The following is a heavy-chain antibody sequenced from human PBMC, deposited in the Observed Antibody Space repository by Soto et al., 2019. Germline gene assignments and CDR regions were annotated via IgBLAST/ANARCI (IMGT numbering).Heavy chain of an antibody. J-gene: IGHJ4*02. V-gene: IGHV2-5*02. CDR1: GFSLTTTGEA. D-gene: IGHD4-17*01. CDR2: IYWVDDK. CDR3: ARRALSGRSFDS. Sequence: QITLKESGPSLVTPTQTLTLTCTFSGFSLTTTGEAVGWIRQPPGKALEWLALIYWVDDKRYSPSLRDRLAITKDTSEKQVVLTMTDMDPVDTATYFCARRALSGRSFDSWGQGTLVTVST.